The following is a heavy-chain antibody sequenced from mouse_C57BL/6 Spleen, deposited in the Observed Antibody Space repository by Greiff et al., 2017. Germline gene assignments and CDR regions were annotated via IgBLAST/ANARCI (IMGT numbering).Heavy chain of an antibody. V-gene: IGHV1-69*01. CDR1: GYTFTSYW. CDR2: IDPSDSST. J-gene: IGHJ1*03. Sequence: QVQLQQPGAELVMPGASVKLSCKASGYTFTSYWMPWVKQRPGQGLEWIGEIDPSDSSTNYHQKFKGKFTLTVDKSSSTAYMQLSSLTSEDSAVYYCARGETTVDWYFDVWGTMTTVTVSS. CDR3: ARGETTVDWYFDV. D-gene: IGHD1-1*01.